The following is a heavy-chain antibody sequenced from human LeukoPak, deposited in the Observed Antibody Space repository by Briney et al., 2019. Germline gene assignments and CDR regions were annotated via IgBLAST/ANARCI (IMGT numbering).Heavy chain of an antibody. CDR2: ISSDSNYI. Sequence: GGSLRLSCAASGFTFSNYWMHWVRRAPGKGLEWVSSISSDSNYIYYADSVKGRFTISRDNAKNSLYLQMNSLRADDTAVYYCARDYSGWSQYWGQGTLVTVSS. CDR1: GFTFSNYW. CDR3: ARDYSGWSQY. V-gene: IGHV3-21*01. D-gene: IGHD6-19*01. J-gene: IGHJ4*02.